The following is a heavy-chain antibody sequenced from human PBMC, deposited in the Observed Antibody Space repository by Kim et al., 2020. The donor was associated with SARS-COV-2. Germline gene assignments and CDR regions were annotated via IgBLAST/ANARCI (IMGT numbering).Heavy chain of an antibody. CDR3: ARAYSTSWYYFDY. CDR1: GGSISSYY. Sequence: SETLSLTCTVSGGSISSYYWSWIRQPPGKRLEWVGYVYYSGSTNYSPSLNSRVTISVDTSKNQFSLKLSSVTAADTAVYYCARAYSTSWYYFDYWGQGTLVTVSS. CDR2: VYYSGST. V-gene: IGHV4-59*01. D-gene: IGHD6-13*01. J-gene: IGHJ4*02.